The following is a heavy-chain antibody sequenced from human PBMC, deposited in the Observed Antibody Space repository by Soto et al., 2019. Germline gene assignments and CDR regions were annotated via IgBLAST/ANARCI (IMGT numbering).Heavy chain of an antibody. CDR2: ISSSSSYI. D-gene: IGHD4-17*01. CDR3: ARDRTTTWAGDAFDI. J-gene: IGHJ3*02. V-gene: IGHV3-21*01. CDR1: GFTFSSYC. Sequence: EVQLVESGGGLVKPGGSPRLSCAASGFTFSSYCMNWVRQAPGKGLEWVSSISSSSSYIYYADSVKGRFTISRDNAKNSLYLQMNSLRAEDTAVYYCARDRTTTWAGDAFDIWGQGTMVTVSS.